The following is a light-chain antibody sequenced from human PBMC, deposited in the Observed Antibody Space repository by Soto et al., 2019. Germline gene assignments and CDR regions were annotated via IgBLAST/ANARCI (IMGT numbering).Light chain of an antibody. CDR3: QQYGSSGT. CDR1: QSVSNNY. CDR2: GAS. Sequence: EIVLTQSPGTLSLSPGERATLSCRASQSVSNNYLAWYQQKPGQAPRLLIYGASNRATGIPDRFSGGGSGTDFSLTSSRLEPEDFAVYYCQQYGSSGTFGQGTKVEIK. J-gene: IGKJ1*01. V-gene: IGKV3-20*01.